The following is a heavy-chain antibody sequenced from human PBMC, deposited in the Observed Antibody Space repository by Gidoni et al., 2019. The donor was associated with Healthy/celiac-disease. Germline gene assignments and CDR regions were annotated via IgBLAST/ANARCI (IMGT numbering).Heavy chain of an antibody. D-gene: IGHD1-26*01. V-gene: IGHV1-69*02. CDR2: IISILGIA. J-gene: IGHJ6*02. Sequence: QVQLVQSGAEVKKPGSSVKVSCKASGGTLSSYTISWLRQAPGQGLEWMGRIISILGIANDAQKFQGRVTITADKSTSTAYMELSSMRSEDTAVYYCARRSGSSYYGMDVWGQGTTVTVSS. CDR1: GGTLSSYT. CDR3: ARRSGSSYYGMDV.